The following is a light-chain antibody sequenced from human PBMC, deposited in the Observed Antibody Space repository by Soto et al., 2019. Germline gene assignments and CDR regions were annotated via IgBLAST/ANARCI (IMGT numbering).Light chain of an antibody. J-gene: IGKJ1*01. CDR3: QQRNNWPRT. Sequence: VLTQSPDTLSLSPWGRATLSCRASSSVSSRDLAWYQQKPGQGPRLLMYGASNRATGIPARFSGSGSGTDFTFTISSLEPEDFAVYYCQQRNNWPRTFGQGTKVDIK. V-gene: IGKV3-11*01. CDR1: SSVSSRD. CDR2: GAS.